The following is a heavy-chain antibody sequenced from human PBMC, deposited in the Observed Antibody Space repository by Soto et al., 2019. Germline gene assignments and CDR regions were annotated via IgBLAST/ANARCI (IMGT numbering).Heavy chain of an antibody. CDR1: GFTFSSYG. D-gene: IGHD2-2*02. J-gene: IGHJ6*02. Sequence: QVQLVESGGGVVQPGRSLRLSCAASGFTFSSYGMHWVRQAPGKGLEWVAVIWYDGSNKYYADSVKGRFTISRDNSKNTLYLQMNSLRAEDTAVYYFARALGYCSSNSGYSGGWLGPPRSSGPVGYYYYSGMDVWGQGTTVTVSS. CDR2: IWYDGSNK. CDR3: ARALGYCSSNSGYSGGWLGPPRSSGPVGYYYYSGMDV. V-gene: IGHV3-33*01.